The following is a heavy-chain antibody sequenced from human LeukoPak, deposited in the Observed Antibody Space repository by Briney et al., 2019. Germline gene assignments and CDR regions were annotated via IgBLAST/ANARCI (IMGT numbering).Heavy chain of an antibody. V-gene: IGHV3-33*01. Sequence: GGSLRLSCAASGFTFSSYGMHWVRQAPGKGLEWVAVIWYDGSNEYYADSVKGRFTISRDNSKNTLYLQMNSLRAEDTAVYYCVRGYSSSWYYFDYWGQGTLVTVSS. CDR3: VRGYSSSWYYFDY. D-gene: IGHD6-13*01. CDR2: IWYDGSNE. CDR1: GFTFSSYG. J-gene: IGHJ4*02.